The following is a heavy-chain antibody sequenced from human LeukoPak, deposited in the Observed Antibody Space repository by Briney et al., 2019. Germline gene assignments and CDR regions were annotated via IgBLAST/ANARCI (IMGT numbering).Heavy chain of an antibody. J-gene: IGHJ3*02. CDR1: GGSISSSRYY. D-gene: IGHD4-17*01. CDR2: IYYSGST. CDR3: ARHGALRYDAFDI. Sequence: SETLSLTCTVSGGSISSSRYYWGWIRQPPGKGLEWIGTIYYSGSTYYNPSLKSRVTISVDTSKNQFSLKLSSVTAADTAVYYCARHGALRYDAFDIWAKGQWSPSLQ. V-gene: IGHV4-39*01.